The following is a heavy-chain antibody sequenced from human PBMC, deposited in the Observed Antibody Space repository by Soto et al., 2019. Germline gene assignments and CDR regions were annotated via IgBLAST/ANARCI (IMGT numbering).Heavy chain of an antibody. CDR2: IYYSGRT. Sequence: QVQLQESGPGLVKPSQTLSLTCTVSGGSISSGDYYWSWIRQPPGKGLEWIGYIYYSGRTYYNPSLKSRVNMSVDTAKNQFSLTLSSVTAADTAVYYCAGGAIGIMLYAILWFDPWGQGTLVTVSS. V-gene: IGHV4-30-4*01. CDR1: GGSISSGDYY. CDR3: AGGAIGIMLYAILWFDP. J-gene: IGHJ5*02. D-gene: IGHD2-8*01.